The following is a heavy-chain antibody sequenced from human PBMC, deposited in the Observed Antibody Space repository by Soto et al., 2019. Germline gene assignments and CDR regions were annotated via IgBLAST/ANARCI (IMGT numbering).Heavy chain of an antibody. J-gene: IGHJ4*02. V-gene: IGHV3-30*18. Sequence: QVQLVESGGGVVQPGRSLIVSCAASGHTFSSYGMHWVRQAPGKGLEWVAAISYDGRNKNYADSVEGRFTISRDNSKNTLYLQMNSLRAEDTAVYYCAKDTYCQDSSGYYTFDYWGQGTLVTVSS. CDR3: AKDTYCQDSSGYYTFDY. D-gene: IGHD3-22*01. CDR1: GHTFSSYG. CDR2: ISYDGRNK.